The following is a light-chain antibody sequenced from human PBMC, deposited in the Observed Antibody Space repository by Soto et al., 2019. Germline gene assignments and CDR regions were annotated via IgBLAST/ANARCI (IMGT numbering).Light chain of an antibody. CDR3: QQYNSYWT. Sequence: DIQMTQSPSTLSASVGERVTITCRASQSISTWLAWYQQKPGKAPKLLIYKASSLESGVPSRVSGSGSGTEFTLTISSLQPDDFAAYDCQQYNSYWTFGQGARVDSK. J-gene: IGKJ1*01. CDR2: KAS. CDR1: QSISTW. V-gene: IGKV1-5*03.